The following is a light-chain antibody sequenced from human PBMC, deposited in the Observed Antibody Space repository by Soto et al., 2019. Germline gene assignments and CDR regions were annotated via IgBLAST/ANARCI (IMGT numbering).Light chain of an antibody. CDR3: QQTYNTPIT. CDR2: GAF. Sequence: DIQMTQSPSSLSASVGDRVTITCRASQTISRYANWYQQKPGKAPKLLISGAFDLQTGFPSRFSGSGSGTDFTLTINGLQPDDSATYYCQQTYNTPITFGQGTRLEIK. CDR1: QTISRY. V-gene: IGKV1-39*01. J-gene: IGKJ5*01.